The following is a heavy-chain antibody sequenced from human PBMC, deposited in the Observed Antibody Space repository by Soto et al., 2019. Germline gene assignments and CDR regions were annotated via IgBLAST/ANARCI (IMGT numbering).Heavy chain of an antibody. D-gene: IGHD5-12*01. V-gene: IGHV3-30-3*01. CDR3: ARDGGVIFVGYGVGQFDY. CDR1: GFTFSSYA. Sequence: GGSLRLSCAASGFTFSSYAMHWVRQAPGKGLEWVAVISYDGSNKYYADSVKGRFTISRDNSKNTLYLQMNSLRAEDTAVYYCARDGGVIFVGYGVGQFDYWGQGTLVTVSS. J-gene: IGHJ4*02. CDR2: ISYDGSNK.